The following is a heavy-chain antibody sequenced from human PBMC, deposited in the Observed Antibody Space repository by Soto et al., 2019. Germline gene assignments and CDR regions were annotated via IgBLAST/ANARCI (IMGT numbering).Heavy chain of an antibody. CDR1: GYTFTSYD. V-gene: IGHV1-8*01. J-gene: IGHJ5*02. CDR3: ARGVGDILTGHGWFDP. D-gene: IGHD3-9*01. Sequence: QVQLVQSGAEVKKPGASVKVSCKASGYTFTSYDINWVRQATGQGLEWMGWMNPNSGNTGYAQKCQGRVTMTRNTSISTAYMELSSLRSEDTAVYYCARGVGDILTGHGWFDPWGQGTLVTVSS. CDR2: MNPNSGNT.